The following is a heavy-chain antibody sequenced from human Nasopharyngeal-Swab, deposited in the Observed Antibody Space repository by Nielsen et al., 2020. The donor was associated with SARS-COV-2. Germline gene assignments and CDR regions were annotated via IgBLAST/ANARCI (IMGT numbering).Heavy chain of an antibody. CDR3: AKYYGDYPYYYYYMDV. D-gene: IGHD4-17*01. CDR1: GFTFSSYA. V-gene: IGHV3-23*01. CDR2: ISGSGGST. Sequence: GGSLRLSCAASGFTFSSYAMSWVRQAPGKGLEGVSAISGSGGSTYYADSVKGRFTISRDNSKNTLYLQMNSLRAEDTAVYYCAKYYGDYPYYYYYMDVWGKGTTVTVSS. J-gene: IGHJ6*03.